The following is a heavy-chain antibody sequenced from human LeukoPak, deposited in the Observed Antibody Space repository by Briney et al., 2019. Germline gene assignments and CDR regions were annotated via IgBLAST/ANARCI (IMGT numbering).Heavy chain of an antibody. CDR2: IYYSGST. V-gene: IGHV4-59*01. Sequence: SETLSLTCTVSGGSTSSYYWSWIRQPPGKGLEWIGYIYYSGSTNHNPSLKSRVTISVDTSKNQFSLKLSSVTAADTAVYYCARVSDYDILTGYWGAFDIWGQGTMVTVSS. D-gene: IGHD3-9*01. CDR1: GGSTSSYY. CDR3: ARVSDYDILTGYWGAFDI. J-gene: IGHJ3*02.